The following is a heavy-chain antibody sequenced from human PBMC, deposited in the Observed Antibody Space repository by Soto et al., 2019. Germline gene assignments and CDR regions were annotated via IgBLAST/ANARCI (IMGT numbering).Heavy chain of an antibody. CDR3: AKDSYYYGSGSFPL. CDR1: GGSISSGGYY. Sequence: SETLSLTCTVSGGSISSGGYYWSWIRQHPGKGLEWIGYIYYSGSTYYNPSLKSRVTISVDTSKNQFSLKLSSVTAADTAVYYCAKDSYYYGSGSFPLWGQGTLVTVSS. J-gene: IGHJ4*02. D-gene: IGHD3-10*01. V-gene: IGHV4-31*03. CDR2: IYYSGST.